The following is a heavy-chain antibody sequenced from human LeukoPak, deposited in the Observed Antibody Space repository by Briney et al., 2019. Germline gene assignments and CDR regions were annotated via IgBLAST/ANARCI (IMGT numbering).Heavy chain of an antibody. CDR2: IDSNSNFM. J-gene: IGHJ4*02. D-gene: IGHD3-22*01. Sequence: GGSLRLSCAASGFTFGSYSMTWVRQAPGKGLEWVSLIDSNSNFMNYADSVKGRFTISRDNAKNTLYLRMSSLRAEDTAVYYCAKDYFDSSGYFRVPHVSDYRGRGTLVTVSS. CDR1: GFTFGSYS. V-gene: IGHV3-21*01. CDR3: AKDYFDSSGYFRVPHVSDY.